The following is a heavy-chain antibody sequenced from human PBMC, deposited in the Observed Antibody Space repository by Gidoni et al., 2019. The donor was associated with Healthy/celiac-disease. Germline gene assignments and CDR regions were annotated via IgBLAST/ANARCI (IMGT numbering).Heavy chain of an antibody. CDR2: ISASGGST. Sequence: EVQLLESGGGLVQPGGSLRLSCAAPGFTFSSYAMTWVHQAPGKGLEWVSGISASGGSTYYADSVKGRFTISRDNSKNTLYLQMNSLRAEDTAVYYCAKDWLSASGWYEYWGQGTLVTVSS. CDR1: GFTFSSYA. J-gene: IGHJ4*02. V-gene: IGHV3-23*01. CDR3: AKDWLSASGWYEY. D-gene: IGHD6-19*01.